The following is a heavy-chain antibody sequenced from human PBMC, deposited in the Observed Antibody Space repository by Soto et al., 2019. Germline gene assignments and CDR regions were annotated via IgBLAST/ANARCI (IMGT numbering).Heavy chain of an antibody. CDR1: GGSFSGYY. CDR2: INHSGST. V-gene: IGHV4-34*01. D-gene: IGHD2-2*01. J-gene: IGHJ6*03. Sequence: PSETLSLTCAVYGGSFSGYYWSWIRQPPGKGLEWIGEINHSGSTNYNPSLKSRVTISVDTSKNHFSLKLSSVTAADTAVYYCARGLRIGSYCSSTSCYVHYYYYMDVWGKGTTVTVSS. CDR3: ARGLRIGSYCSSTSCYVHYYYYMDV.